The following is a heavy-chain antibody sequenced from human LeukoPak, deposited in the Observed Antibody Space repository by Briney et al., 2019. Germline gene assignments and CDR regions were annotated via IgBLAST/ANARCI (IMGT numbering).Heavy chain of an antibody. Sequence: SVKVSCKASGGTFSSYAISWVRQAPGQGLEWMGRMIPILGIANYAQKFQGRVTITADKSTSTAYMELSSLRSDDTAVYYCAREQVAGIEREGDAFDIWGQGTMVTVSS. CDR3: AREQVAGIEREGDAFDI. J-gene: IGHJ3*02. V-gene: IGHV1-69*04. CDR1: GGTFSSYA. CDR2: MIPILGIA. D-gene: IGHD6-19*01.